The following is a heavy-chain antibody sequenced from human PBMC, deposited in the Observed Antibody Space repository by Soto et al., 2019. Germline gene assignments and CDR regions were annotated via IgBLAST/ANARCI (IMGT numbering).Heavy chain of an antibody. V-gene: IGHV4-4*07. CDR2: IYSSGTT. CDR3: TRRVGEY. CDR1: ADSISSYY. Sequence: KASETLSLTCTVSADSISSYYWSWIRQPAGKGLEWIGRIYSSGTTHYNPSLKSRVTMSIDTSKKQFSLKLRSVTAADTAVYYCTRRVGEYWGQGTLVTVSS. J-gene: IGHJ4*02.